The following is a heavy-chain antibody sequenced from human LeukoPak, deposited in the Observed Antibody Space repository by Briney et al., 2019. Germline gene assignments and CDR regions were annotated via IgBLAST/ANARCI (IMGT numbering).Heavy chain of an antibody. Sequence: GGSLRLSCSASGFTFSSYAMHWVRQAPGKGLEYVSAISSNGGSTYYADSVKGRFTISRDNSKNTLYLQMNSLRAEDTAVYYCARELLWFGEPTYYYYYGMDVWGQGTTVTVSS. CDR1: GFTFSSYA. CDR2: ISSNGGST. J-gene: IGHJ6*02. D-gene: IGHD3-10*01. CDR3: ARELLWFGEPTYYYYYGMDV. V-gene: IGHV3-64*04.